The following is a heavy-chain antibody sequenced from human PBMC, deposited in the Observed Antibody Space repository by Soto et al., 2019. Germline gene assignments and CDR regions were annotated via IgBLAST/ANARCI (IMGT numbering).Heavy chain of an antibody. J-gene: IGHJ5*02. CDR3: ARDRSSSWYGWFDH. CDR2: INPSGCST. CDR1: GYSFTSYY. D-gene: IGHD6-13*01. V-gene: IGHV1-46*01. Sequence: XSVKVSCNASGYSFTSYYMHWVRQAPGQGLEWMGIINPSGCSTSYAQKFQGRVTMTRDTSTSTVYMELSSLRSEYTAVYYCARDRSSSWYGWFDHSGHGTLATVSS.